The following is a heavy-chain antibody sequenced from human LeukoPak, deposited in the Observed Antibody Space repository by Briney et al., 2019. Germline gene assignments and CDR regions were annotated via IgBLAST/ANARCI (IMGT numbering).Heavy chain of an antibody. CDR2: IYYSGST. CDR1: GGSISSYY. Sequence: PSETLSLTCTVSGGSISSYYWSWIRQPPGKGLEWIGYIYYSGSTNYNPSLKSRVTISTDTSKNHFSLKLSSVAAADTAVYYCAREKTGAGAFDIWGQGTMVTVSS. V-gene: IGHV4-59*01. CDR3: AREKTGAGAFDI. D-gene: IGHD7-27*01. J-gene: IGHJ3*02.